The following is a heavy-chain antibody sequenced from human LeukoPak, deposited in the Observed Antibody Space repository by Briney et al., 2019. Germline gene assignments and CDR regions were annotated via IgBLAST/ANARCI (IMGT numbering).Heavy chain of an antibody. J-gene: IGHJ4*02. V-gene: IGHV4-4*07. CDR3: ARVGANDYLDL. D-gene: IGHD3-16*01. CDR1: GVSISSYY. Sequence: SSETLSLTCTVSGVSISSYYWNWIRQPAGRGLEWIGRIYTSGSTNYNPSLTSRVTMSIDTSKNHLSLKLSSVTAADTAVYYCARVGANDYLDLWGQGILVTVSS. CDR2: IYTSGST.